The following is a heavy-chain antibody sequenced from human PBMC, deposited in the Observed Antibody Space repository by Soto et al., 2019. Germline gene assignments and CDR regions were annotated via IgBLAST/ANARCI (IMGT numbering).Heavy chain of an antibody. V-gene: IGHV1-18*01. J-gene: IGHJ4*02. CDR2: ITGSTGDT. D-gene: IGHD2-15*01. Sequence: ASVKVSCKASGFTFTNYGISWVRQAPGQGFEWMGWITGSTGDTNYAQKFQDRLAMTTDTSADTAYMELRSLRGDDTAVYYCARAKVGTAADFWGQGTLVTVSS. CDR1: GFTFTNYG. CDR3: ARAKVGTAADF.